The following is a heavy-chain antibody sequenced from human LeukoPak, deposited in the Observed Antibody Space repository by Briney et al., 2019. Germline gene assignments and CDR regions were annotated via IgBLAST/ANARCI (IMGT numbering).Heavy chain of an antibody. CDR2: ISAYNGNT. J-gene: IGHJ5*02. Sequence: ASVKVSCKASGYTFTSYGISWVRQAPGQGLEWMGWISAYNGNTNYAQKLQGRVTMTTDTSTSTAYMELRSLRSDDTAVYYCARVTDRRYCSGGSCRYWFDPWGQGTLVTVSS. CDR1: GYTFTSYG. V-gene: IGHV1-18*01. CDR3: ARVTDRRYCSGGSCRYWFDP. D-gene: IGHD2-15*01.